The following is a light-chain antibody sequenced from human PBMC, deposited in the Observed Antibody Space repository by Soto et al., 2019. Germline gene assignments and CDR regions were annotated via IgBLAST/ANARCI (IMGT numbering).Light chain of an antibody. Sequence: QSALTQPASVSGSPGQSITISCTGTSSDVGSYNLVAWYQQHPGKAPKLMIYEGSKRPSGVSNRFSGSKSGDTASLTISGLQAEDEADYYCCSYAGSSNFYVFGPGTKLTVL. CDR3: CSYAGSSNFYV. CDR2: EGS. CDR1: SSDVGSYNL. J-gene: IGLJ1*01. V-gene: IGLV2-23*01.